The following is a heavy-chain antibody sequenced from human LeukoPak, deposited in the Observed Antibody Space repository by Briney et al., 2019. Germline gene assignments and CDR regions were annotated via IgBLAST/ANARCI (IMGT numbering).Heavy chain of an antibody. D-gene: IGHD1-14*01. Sequence: SGTPSLTCTLSGDSLCGDYWRWIRHPPGKGREWIGYMSFSGTTNYNASLKSRVTMSVDIPKNHFSLKLRSVTAGDTAVYYCAGRNLQGGLDYWGQGALVTVSS. CDR2: MSFSGTT. CDR1: GDSLCGDY. J-gene: IGHJ4*02. CDR3: AGRNLQGGLDY. V-gene: IGHV4-59*01.